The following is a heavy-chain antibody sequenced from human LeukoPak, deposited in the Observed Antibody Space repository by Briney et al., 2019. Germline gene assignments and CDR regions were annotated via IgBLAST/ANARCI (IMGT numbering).Heavy chain of an antibody. J-gene: IGHJ4*02. Sequence: WETLSLTCTVSGGSISSSSYYWGWIRQPPGKGLEWIGSIYYSGSTYYNPSLKSRVTISVDTSKNQFSLKLSSVTAADTAVYYCARTNPLLLRFLEWLPGLNLDYWGQGTLVTVSS. D-gene: IGHD3-3*01. V-gene: IGHV4-39*01. CDR1: GGSISSSSYY. CDR2: IYYSGST. CDR3: ARTNPLLLRFLEWLPGLNLDY.